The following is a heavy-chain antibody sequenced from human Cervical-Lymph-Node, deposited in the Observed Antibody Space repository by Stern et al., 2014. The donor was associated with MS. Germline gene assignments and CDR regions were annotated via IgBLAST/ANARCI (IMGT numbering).Heavy chain of an antibody. Sequence: EVQLLESGGGLVKPGGSLRLSCAASGFTFSSYSMNWVRQAPGKGLEWVSSISSSSSYIYYADSVKGRFTISRDNAKNSLYLQMNSLRAEDTAVYYCARSEWELNYYYGMDVWGQGTTVTVSS. J-gene: IGHJ6*02. CDR2: ISSSSSYI. V-gene: IGHV3-21*01. CDR3: ARSEWELNYYYGMDV. D-gene: IGHD1-26*01. CDR1: GFTFSSYS.